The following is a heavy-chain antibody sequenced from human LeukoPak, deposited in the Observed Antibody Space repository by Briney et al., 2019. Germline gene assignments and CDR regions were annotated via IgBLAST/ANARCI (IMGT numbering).Heavy chain of an antibody. D-gene: IGHD3-22*01. CDR1: GFIFYDYG. Sequence: GGSLRLSCAASGFIFYDYGMSWVRQAPGKGLEWVSGINWKGGSTAYADSVKGRFTISRDNAKNSLYLQMNSLRAEDTAVYYCARGTHYYDISGYDYWGQGTLVIVSS. CDR3: ARGTHYYDISGYDY. CDR2: INWKGGST. V-gene: IGHV3-20*04. J-gene: IGHJ4*02.